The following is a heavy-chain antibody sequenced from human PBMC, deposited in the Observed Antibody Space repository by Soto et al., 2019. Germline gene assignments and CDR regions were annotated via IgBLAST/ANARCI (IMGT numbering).Heavy chain of an antibody. CDR2: TYHSGST. CDR1: GGSISSGDYY. D-gene: IGHD6-6*01. CDR3: ARERPDGARLDP. J-gene: IGHJ5*02. V-gene: IGHV4-30-4*01. Sequence: QVQLQESGPGLVKPSQTLSLTCTVSGGSISSGDYYWSWIRQPPGKGLEWIGYTYHSGSTYYNPSLKSRVTISVDTSKNQFSLKLSSVTAADTAVYYCARERPDGARLDPWGQGTLVTVSS.